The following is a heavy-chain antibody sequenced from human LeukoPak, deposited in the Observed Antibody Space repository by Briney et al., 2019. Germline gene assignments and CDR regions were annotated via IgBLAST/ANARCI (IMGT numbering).Heavy chain of an antibody. Sequence: PSETLSLTCTVSGGSISSYYWSWIRQPPGKGLEWIGEINHSGSTNYNPSLKSRVTISVDTSKNQFSLKLSSVTAADTAVYYCARRGREKCSTSCYRLPNWFDPWGQGTLVTVSS. V-gene: IGHV4-34*01. CDR1: GGSISSYY. CDR2: INHSGST. J-gene: IGHJ5*02. D-gene: IGHD2-2*01. CDR3: ARRGREKCSTSCYRLPNWFDP.